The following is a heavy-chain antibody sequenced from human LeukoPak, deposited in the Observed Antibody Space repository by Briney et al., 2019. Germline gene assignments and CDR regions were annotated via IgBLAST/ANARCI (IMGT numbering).Heavy chain of an antibody. V-gene: IGHV1-8*01. CDR1: GYTFTSYD. D-gene: IGHD6-19*01. Sequence: ASVKVSCKASGYTFTSYDINWVRQATGQGLEWMGWMNPNSGNTGYAQKFQGRVTMTRDTSISTAYMELTRLTSDDTAVYYCARAVAGILVGWFDPWGQGTLVTVSS. CDR2: MNPNSGNT. J-gene: IGHJ5*02. CDR3: ARAVAGILVGWFDP.